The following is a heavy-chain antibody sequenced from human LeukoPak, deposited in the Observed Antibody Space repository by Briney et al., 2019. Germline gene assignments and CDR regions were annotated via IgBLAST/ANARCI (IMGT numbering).Heavy chain of an antibody. V-gene: IGHV3-21*01. CDR3: AREVVPAAIAYYYYYMDV. CDR2: ISSSSSYI. D-gene: IGHD2-2*01. CDR1: GFTFSSYS. Sequence: GGSLRLSCAASGFTFSSYSMTWVRQAPGKGLEWVSSISSSSSYIYYADSVKGRFTISRDNAKNSLYLQMNSLRAEDTAVYYCAREVVPAAIAYYYYYMDVWGKGTTVTVSS. J-gene: IGHJ6*03.